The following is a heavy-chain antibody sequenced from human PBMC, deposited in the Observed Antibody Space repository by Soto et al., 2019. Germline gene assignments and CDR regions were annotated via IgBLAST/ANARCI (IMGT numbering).Heavy chain of an antibody. V-gene: IGHV4-34*01. Sequence: SETLSLTCAVYGGSFSCYYWSWIRQPPGKGLEWIGEINHSGSTNYNPSLKSRVTISVDTSKNQFSLKLSSVTAADTAVYYCARGRSSYSSSGPPFDPWGQGTLVTVSS. CDR2: INHSGST. CDR1: GGSFSCYY. D-gene: IGHD6-13*01. CDR3: ARGRSSYSSSGPPFDP. J-gene: IGHJ5*02.